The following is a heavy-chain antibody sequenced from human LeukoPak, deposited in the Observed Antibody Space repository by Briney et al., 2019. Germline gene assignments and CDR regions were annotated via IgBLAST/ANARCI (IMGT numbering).Heavy chain of an antibody. V-gene: IGHV4-38-2*02. Sequence: SETLSLTCTVSGYSISSGYYWAWIRQPPGKGLEWIGSIYPSGSTNYNPSLKSRVTISVDTSKNQFSLKLSSVTAADTAVYYCARLSGSGNRYYYYMDVWGKGTTVTISS. CDR1: GYSISSGYY. CDR2: IYPSGST. D-gene: IGHD3-10*01. CDR3: ARLSGSGNRYYYYMDV. J-gene: IGHJ6*03.